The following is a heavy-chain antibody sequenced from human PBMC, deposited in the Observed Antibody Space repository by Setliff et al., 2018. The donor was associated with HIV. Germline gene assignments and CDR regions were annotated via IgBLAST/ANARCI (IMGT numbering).Heavy chain of an antibody. CDR2: IDPGDSDT. J-gene: IGHJ4*02. CDR3: ARQRPPGYSSPYTIEY. Sequence: GESLKISCKGSGYMFNNYWIAWVRQVPGKGLEWMGIIDPGDSDTRYTPSYQGRIIMSIDRFRSTAYLQWRSLTPSDSALYCCARQRPPGYSSPYTIEYWGQGTLVTVSS. CDR1: GYMFNNYW. D-gene: IGHD6-13*01. V-gene: IGHV5-51*01.